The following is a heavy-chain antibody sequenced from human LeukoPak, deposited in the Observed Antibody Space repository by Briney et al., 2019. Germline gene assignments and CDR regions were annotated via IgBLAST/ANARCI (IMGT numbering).Heavy chain of an antibody. CDR2: INLNRGGT. V-gene: IGHV1-2*02. CDR1: GYTLPGYY. CDR3: ARGIAAADY. Sequence: ASVTVSCMASGYTLPGYYMHWVRQAPAQGLEWMGWINLNRGGTNYAQKLQGRVTMTSDTSISTAYVELSRPRTDDTAVYHCARGIAAADYWGQGTLVTASS. J-gene: IGHJ4*02. D-gene: IGHD6-13*01.